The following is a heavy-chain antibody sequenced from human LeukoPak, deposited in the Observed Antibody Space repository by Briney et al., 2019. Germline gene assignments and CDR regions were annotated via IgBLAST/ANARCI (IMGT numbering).Heavy chain of an antibody. Sequence: PGGSLRLSYAASGFTFSSYGMHWVRQAPGKGLEWVAVISYDGSNKYYADSVKGRFTISRDNSKNTLYLQMNSLRAEDTAVYYCAKSADGSGSTKFDPWGQGTLVTVSS. J-gene: IGHJ5*02. CDR1: GFTFSSYG. CDR2: ISYDGSNK. CDR3: AKSADGSGSTKFDP. V-gene: IGHV3-30*18. D-gene: IGHD3-10*01.